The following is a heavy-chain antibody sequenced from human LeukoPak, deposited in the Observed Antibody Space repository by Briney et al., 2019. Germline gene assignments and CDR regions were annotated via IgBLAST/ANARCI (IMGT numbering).Heavy chain of an antibody. CDR1: GYTFTGYY. J-gene: IGHJ4*02. CDR2: INPNSGGT. D-gene: IGHD3-22*01. Sequence: ASVKVSCKASGYTFTGYYMHWVRQAPGPGLEWMGRINPNSGGTNYAQKFQGRVTMTRDTSISTAYMELSRLRSDDTAVYYCASIGVKPVVITTLTIPSDYFDYWGQGTLVTVSS. CDR3: ASIGVKPVVITTLTIPSDYFDY. V-gene: IGHV1-2*06.